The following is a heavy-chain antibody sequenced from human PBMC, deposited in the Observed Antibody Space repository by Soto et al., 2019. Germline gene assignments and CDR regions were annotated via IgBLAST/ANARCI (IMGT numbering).Heavy chain of an antibody. CDR1: GGTFSSYA. J-gene: IGHJ5*02. D-gene: IGHD2-21*02. CDR2: IIPIFDTA. V-gene: IGHV1-69*13. CDR3: ARTHIVVVTASYNWFDP. Sequence: SVKVSCKASGGTFSSYAISWVRQAPGQGLEWMGGIIPIFDTANYAQKFQGRVTITADESTSTAYMELSSLRSEDTAVYYCARTHIVVVTASYNWFDPWGQGTLVTVSS.